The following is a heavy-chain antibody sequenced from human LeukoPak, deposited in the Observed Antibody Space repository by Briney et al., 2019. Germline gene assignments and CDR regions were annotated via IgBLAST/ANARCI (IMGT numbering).Heavy chain of an antibody. D-gene: IGHD6-13*01. CDR2: IDYSGST. Sequence: NTSETLSLTCTVSGGSISSYYWSWIRQPPGKGLEWIGYIDYSGSTNYNPSLKSRVTISVDTSKNQFSLKLSSVTAADTAVYYCARGKGIAAFWGQGTLVTVSS. CDR3: ARGKGIAAF. CDR1: GGSISSYY. V-gene: IGHV4-59*01. J-gene: IGHJ4*02.